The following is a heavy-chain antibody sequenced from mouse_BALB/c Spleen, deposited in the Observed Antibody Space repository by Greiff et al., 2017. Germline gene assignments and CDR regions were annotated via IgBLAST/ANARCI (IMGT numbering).Heavy chain of an antibody. CDR3: AREVYDSYYVLAY. CDR2: IWGDGST. V-gene: IGHV2-6-7*01. CDR1: GFSLTGYG. Sequence: VMLVESGPGLVAPSQTLSITCTVSGFSLTGYGVNWVRQPPGKGLEWLGMIWGDGSTDYNSALKSRLSISKDNAKSQVFLKMNSLQTADTARYYCAREVYDSYYVLAYWGQGTLVTVSA. J-gene: IGHJ3*01. D-gene: IGHD2-3*01.